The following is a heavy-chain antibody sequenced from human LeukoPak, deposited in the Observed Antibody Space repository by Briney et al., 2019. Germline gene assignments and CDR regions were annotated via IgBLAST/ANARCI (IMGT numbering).Heavy chain of an antibody. CDR1: GGSFSGYY. V-gene: IGHV4-34*01. CDR3: AREQRIAVPEEVY. Sequence: SETLSLTCAVYGGSFSGYYWSWIRQPPGKGLGWIGEINHSGSTNYNPSLKSRVTISVDTSKNQFSLKLSSVTAADTAVYYCAREQRIAVPEEVYWGQGTLVTVSS. CDR2: INHSGST. J-gene: IGHJ4*02. D-gene: IGHD6-19*01.